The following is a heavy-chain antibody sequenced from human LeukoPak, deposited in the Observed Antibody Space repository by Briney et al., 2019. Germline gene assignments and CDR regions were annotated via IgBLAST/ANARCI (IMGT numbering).Heavy chain of an antibody. CDR1: GYSISSGYY. V-gene: IGHV4-38-2*01. CDR3: AKVGAYGDYARHDY. D-gene: IGHD4-17*01. CDR2: MYHSGSS. J-gene: IGHJ4*02. Sequence: SETLSLTCDVSGYSISSGYYWAWIRQPPGKGLEWIGSMYHSGSSYYNPSLKRRITISVDTSKNQFSLKLSSVTAADTAVYYCAKVGAYGDYARHDYWGQGTLVTVSS.